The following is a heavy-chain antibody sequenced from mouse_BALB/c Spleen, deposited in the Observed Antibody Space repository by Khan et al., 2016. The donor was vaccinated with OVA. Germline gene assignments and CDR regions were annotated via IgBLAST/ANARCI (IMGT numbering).Heavy chain of an antibody. J-gene: IGHJ3*01. CDR2: INTYIGDP. Sequence: QIQLVQSGPELKKPGETVKISCKTSGYTFTDYGMNWVKQAPGKGLKWMGYINTYIGDPTYADDFKGRFAFSLETSASTAYLQINNLKNEDTATYFCSRSPTWFAYWGQGTLVTVSA. V-gene: IGHV9-3-1*01. CDR3: SRSPTWFAY. CDR1: GYTFTDYG. D-gene: IGHD6-1*01.